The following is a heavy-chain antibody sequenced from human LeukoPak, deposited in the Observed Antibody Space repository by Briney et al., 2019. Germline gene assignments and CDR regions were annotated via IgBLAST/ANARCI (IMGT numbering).Heavy chain of an antibody. V-gene: IGHV5-51*01. J-gene: IGHJ5*02. CDR1: GYSFTSYW. CDR2: IYPGDSDT. CDR3: ARLGYDSSGHYYWFDP. D-gene: IGHD3-22*01. Sequence: KHGESLQISCKGSGYSFTSYWIGWVRQMRGKGLELMGIIYPGDSDTRYSPSFQGQVTISADKSISTAYLQWSSLKASDTAMYYCARLGYDSSGHYYWFDPWGQGTLVTVSS.